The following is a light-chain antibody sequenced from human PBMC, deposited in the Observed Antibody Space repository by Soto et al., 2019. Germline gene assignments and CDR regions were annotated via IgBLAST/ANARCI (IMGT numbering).Light chain of an antibody. V-gene: IGKV1-9*01. CDR3: QQLNSYLFT. J-gene: IGKJ3*01. CDR1: QGISNF. Sequence: DIQLTQSPSFLSASVGDRVTITCRARQGISNFLAWYQQKPGKAPKLLIYAASTLQSEVPSRFSGSGSGTEFTLTISSLQPEDFATYYCQQLNSYLFTFGPGTKVDIK. CDR2: AAS.